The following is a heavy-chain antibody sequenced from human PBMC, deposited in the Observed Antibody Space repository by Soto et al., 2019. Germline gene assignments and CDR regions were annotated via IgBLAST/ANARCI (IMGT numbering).Heavy chain of an antibody. CDR3: AKDCGLRFLEWLLAPDHFDY. J-gene: IGHJ4*02. V-gene: IGHV3-23*01. Sequence: GGSLRLSCAASGFTFSSYAMSWVRQAPGKGLEWVSAISGSGGSTYYADSVKDRFTISRDNSKNTLYLQMNSLRAEDTAVYYCAKDCGLRFLEWLLAPDHFDYWGQGTLVTVSS. D-gene: IGHD3-3*01. CDR1: GFTFSSYA. CDR2: ISGSGGST.